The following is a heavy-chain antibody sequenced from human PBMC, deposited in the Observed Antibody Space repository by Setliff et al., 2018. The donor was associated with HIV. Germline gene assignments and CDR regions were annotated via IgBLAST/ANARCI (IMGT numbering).Heavy chain of an antibody. Sequence: SETLSLTCTVSGGSVSSSSSYWGWIRQPPGKGLEWIGNVCYSRSSYYNPSLKSRVTISVDTSKNQFSLKLSSVTAADTAVYYCARGRSRYYYDGSGYYVDYWGQGTLVTVSS. V-gene: IGHV4-39*01. D-gene: IGHD3-22*01. J-gene: IGHJ4*02. CDR2: VCYSRSS. CDR3: ARGRSRYYYDGSGYYVDY. CDR1: GGSVSSSSSY.